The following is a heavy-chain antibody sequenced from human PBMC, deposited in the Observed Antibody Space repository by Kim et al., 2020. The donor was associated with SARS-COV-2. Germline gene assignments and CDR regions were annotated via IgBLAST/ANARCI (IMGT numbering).Heavy chain of an antibody. D-gene: IGHD4-4*01. CDR3: AKDLITTGGMDV. CDR2: TSYDGSYK. Sequence: GGSLRLSCAASGFTFSGYAMHWVRQAPGKGLEWVAVTSYDGSYKYHVDSVKGRFTISRDNSKNTLYLQMNSLRAEDTAVYYCAKDLITTGGMDVWGQGTTVTVSS. CDR1: GFTFSGYA. V-gene: IGHV3-30*18. J-gene: IGHJ6*02.